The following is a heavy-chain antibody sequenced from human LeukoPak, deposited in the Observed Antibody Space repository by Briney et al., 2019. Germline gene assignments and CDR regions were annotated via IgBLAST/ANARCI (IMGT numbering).Heavy chain of an antibody. V-gene: IGHV3-7*01. J-gene: IGHJ4*02. CDR3: ARDSKSRWFGEFYFDY. CDR2: IKQDGSEK. CDR1: GFTSSSYW. Sequence: GGSLRLSCAASGFTSSSYWMSWVRQAPGKGLEWVANIKQDGSEKYYVDSVKGRFTISRDNAKNSLYLQMNSLRAEDTAVYYCARDSKSRWFGEFYFDYWGQGTLVTVSS. D-gene: IGHD3-10*01.